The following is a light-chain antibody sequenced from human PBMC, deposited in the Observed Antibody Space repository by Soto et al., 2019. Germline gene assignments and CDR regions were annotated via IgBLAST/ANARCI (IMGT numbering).Light chain of an antibody. Sequence: EIVLTQSPGTLSLSPGERATLSCRASQSVSSNYLAWCQQKPGQAPRLLIYAASSRATGIPDRFSGSGSGTDFTLTISRLEPEDFAVYYCQKYGSSPWTFGQGTKVEI. CDR2: AAS. J-gene: IGKJ1*01. V-gene: IGKV3-20*01. CDR3: QKYGSSPWT. CDR1: QSVSSNY.